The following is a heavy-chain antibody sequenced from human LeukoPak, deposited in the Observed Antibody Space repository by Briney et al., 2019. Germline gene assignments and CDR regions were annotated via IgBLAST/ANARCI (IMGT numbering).Heavy chain of an antibody. Sequence: SETLSLTCTVSGGSISSSSYYWGWIRQPPGKGLEWIGSIYYSGSTYYNPSLKSRVTISVDTSKNQFSLKLSSVTAADTAVYYCARHYILWFGELLSTNWFDPWGQGTLVTVSS. CDR2: IYYSGST. D-gene: IGHD3-10*01. CDR3: ARHYILWFGELLSTNWFDP. CDR1: GGSISSSSYY. J-gene: IGHJ5*02. V-gene: IGHV4-39*01.